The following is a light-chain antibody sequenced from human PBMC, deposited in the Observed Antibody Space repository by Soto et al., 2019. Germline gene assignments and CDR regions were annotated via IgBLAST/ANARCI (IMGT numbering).Light chain of an antibody. Sequence: IQMAQSPSSLSASLGDRVTITCRASQSIRSYLNWYQQKPGKAPKLLIYAASSLQSGVPSRFSGSGSGTDFTLTISSLQPEDFATYYCQQSYSTPITFGQGTRLEI. CDR3: QQSYSTPIT. V-gene: IGKV1-39*01. CDR1: QSIRSY. CDR2: AAS. J-gene: IGKJ5*01.